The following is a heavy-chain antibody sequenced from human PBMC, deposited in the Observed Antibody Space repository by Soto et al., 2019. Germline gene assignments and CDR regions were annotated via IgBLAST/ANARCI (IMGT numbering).Heavy chain of an antibody. D-gene: IGHD3-10*01. CDR3: ARSMVRGVTLMGWFDP. J-gene: IGHJ5*02. Sequence: PSETLSLTCTVSGGSISSYYWSWIRQPPGKGLEWIGYIYYSGSTNYNPSLKSRVTISVDTSKNQFSLKLSSVTAADTAVYYCARSMVRGVTLMGWFDPWGQGTLVTAPQ. V-gene: IGHV4-59*08. CDR1: GGSISSYY. CDR2: IYYSGST.